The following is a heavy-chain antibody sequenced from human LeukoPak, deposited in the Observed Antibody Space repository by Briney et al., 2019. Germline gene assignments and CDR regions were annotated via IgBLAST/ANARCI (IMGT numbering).Heavy chain of an antibody. D-gene: IGHD4-23*01. CDR2: ISGSGPST. CDR3: ARGRPHGNDY. V-gene: IGHV3-23*01. Sequence: PGGSLRLSCAASGFIFNNYGMSWVRQAPGKGLEWVSSISGSGPSTAYADSVKGRFTISRDKSKNTLYLQMNSLRVEDTAVYYCARGRPHGNDYWGQGTLVTVSS. CDR1: GFIFNNYG. J-gene: IGHJ4*02.